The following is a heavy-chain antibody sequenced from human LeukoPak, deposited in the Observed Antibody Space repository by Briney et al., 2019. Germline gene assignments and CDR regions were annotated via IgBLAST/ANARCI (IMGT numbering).Heavy chain of an antibody. CDR1: GGSISSGGYS. CDR3: ARGTGCSSTSCLFDY. Sequence: SETLSLTCAVSGGSISSGGYSWSWIRQPPGKGLEWIVYIYHSGSTYYNPSLKSRVTISVDRSKNQFSLKLSSVTAADTAVYYCARGTGCSSTSCLFDYWGQGTLVTVSS. V-gene: IGHV4-30-2*01. CDR2: IYHSGST. D-gene: IGHD2-2*01. J-gene: IGHJ4*02.